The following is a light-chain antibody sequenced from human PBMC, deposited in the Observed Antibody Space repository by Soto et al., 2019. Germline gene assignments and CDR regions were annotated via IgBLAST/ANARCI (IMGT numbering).Light chain of an antibody. V-gene: IGLV2-8*01. CDR1: SSDVGGYNY. CDR2: EVS. CDR3: SSYAGSNNFGV. J-gene: IGLJ2*01. Sequence: QSVLTQPPSASGSPGQSVTISCTGTSSDVGGYNYVSWYQQHPGKAPKLMIYEVSKRPSWVPDRFSGSKSGNTASLTVSGLQAEDEADYYCSSYAGSNNFGVFGGGTKVTVL.